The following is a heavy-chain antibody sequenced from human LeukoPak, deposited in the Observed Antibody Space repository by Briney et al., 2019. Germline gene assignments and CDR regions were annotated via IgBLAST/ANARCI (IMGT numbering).Heavy chain of an antibody. CDR2: IIDSGGST. CDR1: GFTFSSYA. CDR3: AKILFGDYADMDV. D-gene: IGHD3-10*01. V-gene: IGHV3-23*01. Sequence: GGSLRLSCAASGFTFSSYAMSWVRQAPGKGLEWVSAIIDSGGSTYHADSVKGRFTISRDNSKNTLYLQMNTLRAEDTAVYYCAKILFGDYADMDVWGQGTTVTVSS. J-gene: IGHJ6*02.